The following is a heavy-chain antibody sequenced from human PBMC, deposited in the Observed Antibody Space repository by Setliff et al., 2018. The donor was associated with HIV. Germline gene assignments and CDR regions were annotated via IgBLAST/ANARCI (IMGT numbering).Heavy chain of an antibody. V-gene: IGHV4-59*01. D-gene: IGHD3-10*02. Sequence: PSETLSLTCTVSGGSISSYYWSWIRLPPGKGLEWIGYIYTSGITNYNPSLKSRVTMSVDTSKNQFSLKLSSVTAADTAVYYCASVTLFVRFDFWGLGTLVTVSS. CDR3: ASVTLFVRFDF. CDR1: GGSISSYY. J-gene: IGHJ4*02. CDR2: IYTSGIT.